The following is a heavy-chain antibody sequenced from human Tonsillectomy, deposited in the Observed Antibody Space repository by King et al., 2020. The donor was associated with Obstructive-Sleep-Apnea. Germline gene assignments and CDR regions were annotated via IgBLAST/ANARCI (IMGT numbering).Heavy chain of an antibody. J-gene: IGHJ3*02. D-gene: IGHD6-19*01. Sequence: EQLVQSGSELKKPGASVKVYCKASGYTFTSYAMNWVRHAPGQGLEWMGWINTKTWNPTYAQGVTGRFVFSLDTPVSTAYLQISSLKAEDTAVYYCARGPLQWGAFDIWGQGTMVTVSS. CDR1: GYTFTSYA. V-gene: IGHV7-4-1*02. CDR3: ARGPLQWGAFDI. CDR2: INTKTWNP.